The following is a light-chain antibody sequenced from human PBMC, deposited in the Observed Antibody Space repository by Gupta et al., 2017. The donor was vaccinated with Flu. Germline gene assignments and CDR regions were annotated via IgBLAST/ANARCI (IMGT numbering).Light chain of an antibody. Sequence: SYEVTQALSVSVALGQTARIHCGGNNIGGKNVHWYQQKPGQAPVVVIYRDRNRPSGIPERFSGSNSGNTATLTISRAQSGDEADYYCQVWDNRAAWVFGGGTKLTVL. CDR1: NIGGKN. CDR2: RDR. CDR3: QVWDNRAAWV. J-gene: IGLJ3*02. V-gene: IGLV3-9*01.